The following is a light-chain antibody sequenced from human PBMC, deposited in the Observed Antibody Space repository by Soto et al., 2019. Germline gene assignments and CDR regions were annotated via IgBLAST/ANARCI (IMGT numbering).Light chain of an antibody. Sequence: EIVLTQSPGTLSLSPGERGTLSCRASQSVSSSYLAWYQQKPGQAPRLLIYGASSRATGIPDRFSGSGSGTDFTLTISRLEPEDFAVYYCQQYGSSLGTFGQGTNVEIK. CDR3: QQYGSSLGT. J-gene: IGKJ1*01. V-gene: IGKV3-20*01. CDR1: QSVSSSY. CDR2: GAS.